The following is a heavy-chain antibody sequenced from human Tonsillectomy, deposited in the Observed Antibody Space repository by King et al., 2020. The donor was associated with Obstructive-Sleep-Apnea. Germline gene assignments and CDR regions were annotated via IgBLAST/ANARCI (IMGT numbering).Heavy chain of an antibody. CDR1: GFTFSSYG. Sequence: VQLVESGGGVVQPGMSLRLSCAASGFTFSSYGMHWVRQAPVKGLELVAVISYDGSNKYYADSVKGRFTISRDNSKNTLYLQMNSLRAEDTAVYYCAKEGEVGAAYYFDYWGQGTLVTVSS. CDR3: AKEGEVGAAYYFDY. V-gene: IGHV3-30*18. D-gene: IGHD1-26*01. J-gene: IGHJ4*02. CDR2: ISYDGSNK.